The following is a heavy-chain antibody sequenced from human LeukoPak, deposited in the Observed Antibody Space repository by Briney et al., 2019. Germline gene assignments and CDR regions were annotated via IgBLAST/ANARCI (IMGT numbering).Heavy chain of an antibody. J-gene: IGHJ4*02. D-gene: IGHD3-22*01. CDR1: GYTFTSYT. CDR3: ARESGGYYGGALDY. V-gene: IGHV1-3*04. CDR2: INTGNGNT. Sequence: ASVKVSCKASGYTFTSYTMHWVRQAPGQRLEWMGWINTGNGNTKYSQEFQGRVTITRDTSASTAYLELRSLRSDDTAVYYCARESGGYYGGALDYWGLGTLVTVSS.